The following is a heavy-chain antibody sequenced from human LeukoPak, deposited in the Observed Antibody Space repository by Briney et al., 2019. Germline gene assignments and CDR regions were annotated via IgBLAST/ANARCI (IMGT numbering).Heavy chain of an antibody. CDR1: GFTFDDYT. D-gene: IGHD2-15*01. V-gene: IGHV3-43*01. J-gene: IGHJ4*02. CDR3: ARDYCSGGSCYGGHDY. Sequence: GGSLRLSCAASGFTFDDYTMHWVRQAPGKGLEWVSLISWDGGNTCYADSVKGRFTVSRDNAKNTLYLQMNSLRAEDTALYYCARDYCSGGSCYGGHDYWGQGTLVTVSS. CDR2: ISWDGGNT.